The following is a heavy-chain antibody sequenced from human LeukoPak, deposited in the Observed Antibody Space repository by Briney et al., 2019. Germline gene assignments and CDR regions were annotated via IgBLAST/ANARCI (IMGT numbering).Heavy chain of an antibody. J-gene: IGHJ5*02. CDR1: GYTCTSYA. Sequence: GASVKVSGKASGYTCTSYAMNWVRQAPGQGLEWMGWINTNTGNPTYAQGFTGRFVFSLDTSVSTAYLQISSLKAEDTAVYYCARVIAAAGTVFDPWGQGTLVTVSS. D-gene: IGHD6-13*01. CDR2: INTNTGNP. V-gene: IGHV7-4-1*02. CDR3: ARVIAAAGTVFDP.